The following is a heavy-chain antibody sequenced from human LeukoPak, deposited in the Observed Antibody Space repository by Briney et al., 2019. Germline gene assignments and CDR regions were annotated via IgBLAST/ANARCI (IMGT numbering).Heavy chain of an antibody. Sequence: GGSLRLSCAASGFTFSSYGMHWVRQAPGKGLEWVAVISYDGSNKYYADSVKGRFTISRDNSKNTLYLQMNSLKTEDTAVYYCTTDLTRDIVVVVAASGVPWGQGTLVTVSS. V-gene: IGHV3-30*03. CDR2: ISYDGSNK. CDR1: GFTFSSYG. CDR3: TTDLTRDIVVVVAASGVP. D-gene: IGHD2-15*01. J-gene: IGHJ5*02.